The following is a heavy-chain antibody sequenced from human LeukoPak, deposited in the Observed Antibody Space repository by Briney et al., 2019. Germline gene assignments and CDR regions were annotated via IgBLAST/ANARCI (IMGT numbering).Heavy chain of an antibody. D-gene: IGHD3-3*01. CDR3: ARCYDFWSGYYRLFDP. CDR1: GGSISSSSYY. J-gene: IGHJ5*02. CDR2: IYYSGST. V-gene: IGHV4-39*01. Sequence: SETLSLTCTVSGGSISSSSYYWGWIRQPPGKGLEWIGSIYYSGSTYYNPSLKSRVTISVDTSKNQFSLKLSSVTAAVTAVYYCARCYDFWSGYYRLFDPWGQGTLVTVSS.